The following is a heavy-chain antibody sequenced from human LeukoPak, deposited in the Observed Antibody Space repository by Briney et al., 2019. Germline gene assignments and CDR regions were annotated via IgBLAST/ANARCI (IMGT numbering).Heavy chain of an antibody. CDR3: ASDDGVKAFDI. CDR1: GFTVSNHY. J-gene: IGHJ3*02. D-gene: IGHD5-24*01. CDR2: IYSGGST. V-gene: IGHV3-53*01. Sequence: QSGGSLRLSCAASGFTVSNHYMSWVRQAPGKGLEWVSVIYSGGSTFYADSVKGRFTISRDNSKNTLYLQMNSLRAEDTAVYYCASDDGVKAFDIWGQGTMVTVSS.